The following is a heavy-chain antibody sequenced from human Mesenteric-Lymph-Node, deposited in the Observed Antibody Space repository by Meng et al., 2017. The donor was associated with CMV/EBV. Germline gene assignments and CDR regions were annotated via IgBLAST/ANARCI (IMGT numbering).Heavy chain of an antibody. CDR1: GFTFTTYS. V-gene: IGHV3-21*01. Sequence: GESLKISCAASGFTFTTYSMNWVRQAPGKGLEWVSSISSSSSYIYYADSVKGRFTISRDNAKNSLYLQINSLRAEDTAVYYCARGGQLWLRVPPYYYGMDVWGQGTTVTVSS. CDR3: ARGGQLWLRVPPYYYGMDV. CDR2: ISSSSSYI. D-gene: IGHD5-18*01. J-gene: IGHJ6*02.